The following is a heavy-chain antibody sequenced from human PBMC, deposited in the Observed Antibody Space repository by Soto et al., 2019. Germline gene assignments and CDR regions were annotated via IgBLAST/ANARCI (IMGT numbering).Heavy chain of an antibody. CDR2: ISAYNGNT. V-gene: IGHV1-18*01. CDR3: ARLSGGYYGSGSYYNSLFDY. CDR1: GYTFTSSG. J-gene: IGHJ4*02. D-gene: IGHD3-10*01. Sequence: ASVKVSCKASGYTFTSSGISWVRQAPGQGLEWMGWISAYNGNTNYAQKLQGRVTMTTDTSTSTAYMELRSLRSDDAAVYYCARLSGGYYGSGSYYNSLFDYWGQGTLVTVSS.